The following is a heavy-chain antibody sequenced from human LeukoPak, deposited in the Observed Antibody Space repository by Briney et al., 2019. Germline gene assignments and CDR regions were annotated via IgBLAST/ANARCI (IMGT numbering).Heavy chain of an antibody. CDR3: ARSLYDEGY. CDR2: IYYSGNT. CDR1: GGSISSYY. J-gene: IGHJ4*02. Sequence: SETLSLTCTVSGGSISSYYWSWIRQPPGKGLEWIGYIYYSGNTKYNPSLKSRVAIAVDTSKNQFSLKLTSVTAADTAVYYCARSLYDEGYWGQGTLVTVSS. V-gene: IGHV4-59*12. D-gene: IGHD3-22*01.